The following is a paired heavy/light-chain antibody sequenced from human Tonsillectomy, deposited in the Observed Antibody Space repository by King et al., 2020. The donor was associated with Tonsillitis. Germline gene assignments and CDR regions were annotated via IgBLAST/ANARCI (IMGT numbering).Light chain of an antibody. CDR1: SSNIGGNY. CDR3: AAWDDILGGVV. J-gene: IGLJ3*02. V-gene: IGLV1-47*01. CDR2: RNN. Sequence: QSVLTQPPSASGTPGQRVTISCSGSSSNIGGNYVFWYQQLPGAAPKLLIYRNNQRPSGVPDRFSGSKSGTSASLAISGLRSEDEADYYCAAWDDILGGVVFGGGTKLTVV.
Heavy chain of an antibody. Sequence: QVQLVQSGAKVKKPGASVKVSCKASEYSFTKYYMHWVRQAPGQGLEWMGVINPSDGSTRYAQKFQGRVTMTRDTSTSTVFMELNSLRSEDTAVYYCASGYFFDSASEAWFDPWGQGTLVTVSS. CDR1: EYSFTKYY. CDR3: ASGYFFDSASEAWFDP. CDR2: INPSDGST. D-gene: IGHD3-22*01. J-gene: IGHJ5*02. V-gene: IGHV1-46*03.